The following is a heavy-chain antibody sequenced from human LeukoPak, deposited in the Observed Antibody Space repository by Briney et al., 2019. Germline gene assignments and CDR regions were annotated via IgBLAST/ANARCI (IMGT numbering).Heavy chain of an antibody. D-gene: IGHD2-2*02. CDR2: ISSSSSYI. CDR1: GFTFSSYS. Sequence: GGSLRLSCAASGFTFSSYSMNGVRQAPGKGLEWVSSISSSSSYIYYADSVRGRFTISRDNAKNSLYLQMNSLRAEDTAVYYCARDFTSAYTIDYWGQGTLVTVSS. CDR3: ARDFTSAYTIDY. V-gene: IGHV3-21*01. J-gene: IGHJ4*02.